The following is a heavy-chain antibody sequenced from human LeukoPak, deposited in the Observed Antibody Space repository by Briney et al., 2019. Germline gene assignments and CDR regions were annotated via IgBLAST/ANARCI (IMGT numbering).Heavy chain of an antibody. V-gene: IGHV1-69*04. CDR3: ARENSGYDPGYFYYGMDV. Sequence: SVTVPCKASGGTFSNYAISCVRQAPGQGLEWMGRIIPILGIANYAQKFQGRVTITADKSTSTAYMELSSLRSEDTAVYYCARENSGYDPGYFYYGMDVWGQGSTVTVSS. D-gene: IGHD5-12*01. J-gene: IGHJ6*02. CDR2: IIPILGIA. CDR1: GGTFSNYA.